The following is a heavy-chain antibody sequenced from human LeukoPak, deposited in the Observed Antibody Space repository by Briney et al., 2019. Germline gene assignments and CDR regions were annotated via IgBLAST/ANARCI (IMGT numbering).Heavy chain of an antibody. J-gene: IGHJ5*02. D-gene: IGHD6-13*01. CDR2: TYYKSKWYN. CDR3: TREAAGIGRNWLDP. Sequence: SQTLSLTCAISGDNISSESAAWAWIRQSPSRGLEWLGRTYYKSKWYNDYAVSVKSRISISPDTSKNQFSLQLISVTPEDSAVYFCTREAAGIGRNWLDPRGQGTLVTVSS. V-gene: IGHV6-1*01. CDR1: GDNISSESAA.